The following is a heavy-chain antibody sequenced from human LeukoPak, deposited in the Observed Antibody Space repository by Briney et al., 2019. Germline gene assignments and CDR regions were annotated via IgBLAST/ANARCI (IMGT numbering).Heavy chain of an antibody. D-gene: IGHD5-18*01. J-gene: IGHJ4*02. CDR2: ISASGGNT. CDR3: AKGGFNYPGY. Sequence: GASLRLSCAASGFTFTSHAMTWVRQAPGKGLEWVSGISASGGNTFYADAVKGRCTISRDNSKNTLYLQMNSLRADDTALYYCAKGGFNYPGYWGQGTLVTVSS. V-gene: IGHV3-23*01. CDR1: GFTFTSHA.